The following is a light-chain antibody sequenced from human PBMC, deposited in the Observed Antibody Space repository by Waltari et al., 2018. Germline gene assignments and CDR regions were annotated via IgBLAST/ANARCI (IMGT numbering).Light chain of an antibody. CDR2: DVN. J-gene: IGLJ3*02. CDR1: SSDIGASCF. Sequence: QSALTQPASVSGSPGQSITLSCTGTSSDIGASCFVSWYQQHPGKAPKLIIFDVNKRPSGISDRFSGSKSGNTASLTISRLQTGDEADYFCSAYTYSSPFAWAFGGGTKVTVL. CDR3: SAYTYSSPFAWA. V-gene: IGLV2-14*03.